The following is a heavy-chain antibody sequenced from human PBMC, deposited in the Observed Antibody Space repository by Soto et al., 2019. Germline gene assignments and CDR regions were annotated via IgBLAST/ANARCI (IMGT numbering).Heavy chain of an antibody. Sequence: PSETLSLTCTVSGGSISSYYWSWIRQPPGKGLEWIGYIYYSGSTNYNPSLKSRVTISVDTSKNQFSLKLSSVTAADTAVYYCAQTTGWPVFDYSTQGSLVIGSS. CDR1: GGSISSYY. J-gene: IGHJ4*02. D-gene: IGHD6-19*01. CDR3: AQTTGWPVFDY. CDR2: IYYSGST. V-gene: IGHV4-59*01.